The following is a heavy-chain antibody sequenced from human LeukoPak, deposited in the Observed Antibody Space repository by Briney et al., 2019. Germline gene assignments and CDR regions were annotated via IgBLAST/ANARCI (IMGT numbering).Heavy chain of an antibody. CDR1: GFTFSSYG. Sequence: GRSLRLSCAASGFTFSSYGMHWVRQAPGKGLGWVAVISNDGNNKYYVDSVKGRFTISRDNSKNTLYLQMNSLRADDTAVYYCACGGDYNWFDPWGQGTLVTVPS. V-gene: IGHV3-30*03. J-gene: IGHJ5*02. CDR2: ISNDGNNK. D-gene: IGHD2-21*02. CDR3: ACGGDYNWFDP.